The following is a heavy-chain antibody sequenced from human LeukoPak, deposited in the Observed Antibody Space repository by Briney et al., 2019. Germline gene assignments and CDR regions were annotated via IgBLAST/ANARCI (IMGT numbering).Heavy chain of an antibody. D-gene: IGHD1-1*01. V-gene: IGHV1-2*02. CDR1: GYTFTGYY. CDR2: INPNSGGT. CDR3: ARDDDIPPPSFAP. Sequence: ASVKVSCKASGYTFTGYYMHWVRQAPGQGLEWMGWINPNSGGTNYAQKFQGRVTKTRDTSISTAYMELSRLRSDDTAVYYCARDDDIPPPSFAPGGQEPRVTVS. J-gene: IGHJ5*02.